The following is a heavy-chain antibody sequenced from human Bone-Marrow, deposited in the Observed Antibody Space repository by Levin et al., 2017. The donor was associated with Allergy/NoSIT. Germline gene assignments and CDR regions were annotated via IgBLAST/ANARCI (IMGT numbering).Heavy chain of an antibody. CDR2: IYPGDSDT. J-gene: IGHJ6*02. CDR1: GYTFITYY. CDR3: ARHYTLDV. Sequence: GESLKISCKGSGYTFITYYIAWVRQMPGKGLEWVGIIYPGDSDTRYSPSFRGQVTISADKSISTAYLQWDSLKASDTATYYCARHYTLDVWGQGTTATVSS. V-gene: IGHV5-51*01.